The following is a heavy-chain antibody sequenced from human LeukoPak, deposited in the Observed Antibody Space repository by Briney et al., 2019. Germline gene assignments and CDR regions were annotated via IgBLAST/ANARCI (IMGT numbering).Heavy chain of an antibody. Sequence: SVKVSCKASGGTFSSYAISWVRQAPGQGLEWMGGIIPIFGTANYAQKFQGRVTITADKSTSTAYMELSSLRSEDTAVYYCARDGEFYYDSSSYWGQGSLVTVSS. J-gene: IGHJ4*02. V-gene: IGHV1-69*06. CDR2: IIPIFGTA. D-gene: IGHD3-22*01. CDR3: ARDGEFYYDSSSY. CDR1: GGTFSSYA.